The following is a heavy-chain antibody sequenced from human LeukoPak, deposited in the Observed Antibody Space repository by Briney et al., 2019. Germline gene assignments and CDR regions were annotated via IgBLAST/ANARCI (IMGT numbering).Heavy chain of an antibody. D-gene: IGHD6-13*01. CDR2: ISISRTTI. J-gene: IGHJ4*02. V-gene: IGHV3-48*01. CDR1: GFSFSSYS. Sequence: PGGSLRLSCGASGFSFSSYSMNWVRQAPGKGLEWVAHISISRTTIYYADSVKGRFTISRDNAKNSLYLQMNSLRADDTAVYHCARGEDSYSSSWYFDSWGQGTLVTVSS. CDR3: ARGEDSYSSSWYFDS.